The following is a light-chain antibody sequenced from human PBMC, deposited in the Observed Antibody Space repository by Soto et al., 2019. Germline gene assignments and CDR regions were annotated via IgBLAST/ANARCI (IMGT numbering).Light chain of an antibody. CDR3: CSYTTSNTRQIV. V-gene: IGLV2-14*01. J-gene: IGLJ1*01. CDR1: SSDVGSYDY. CDR2: EVT. Sequence: QSALTQPASVSGSPGQSIAISCTGTSSDVGSYDYVSWYQQHPDKAPKLMIYEVTQRPSGVSNRFSGSKSGSTASLTISGLQAEDEADYYCCSYTTSNTRQIVFGTGTKVTVL.